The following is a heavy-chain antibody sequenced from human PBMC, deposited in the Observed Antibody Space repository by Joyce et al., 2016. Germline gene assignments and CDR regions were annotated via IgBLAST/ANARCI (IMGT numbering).Heavy chain of an antibody. CDR3: ARDIHYYNSSGYYWGAFDI. V-gene: IGHV1-18*01. Sequence: QVQLVQSGSEVKKPGASVEVSCKASGYIFTTYGISWVGQAPGQGVEWMGWISAEHGNTKYAQKFQGRVTMTIDTSTSTAYMELESLRSDDTAVYYCARDIHYYNSSGYYWGAFDIWGQGTMVSVSS. J-gene: IGHJ3*02. CDR2: ISAEHGNT. D-gene: IGHD3-22*01. CDR1: GYIFTTYG.